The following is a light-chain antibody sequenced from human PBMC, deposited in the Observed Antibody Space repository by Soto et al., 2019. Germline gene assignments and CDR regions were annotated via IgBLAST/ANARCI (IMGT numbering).Light chain of an antibody. CDR3: QHKNNWPPIT. CDR1: QSVSSN. CDR2: GAS. V-gene: IGKV3-15*01. J-gene: IGKJ2*01. Sequence: EIVMTQSPATLSVSPGERATLSCRASQSVSSNLAWYQQKPGQAPRLLIYGASTRATGIPARFSGSGSGTDLPLPISSLQSEDFAFYYCQHKNNWPPITFGQGTKLEIK.